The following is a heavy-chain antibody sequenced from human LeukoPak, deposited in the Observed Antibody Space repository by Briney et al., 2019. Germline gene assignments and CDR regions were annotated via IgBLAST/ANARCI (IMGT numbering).Heavy chain of an antibody. CDR1: GGSISSSSYY. V-gene: IGHV4-39*07. CDR3: ARRALYGGNSDAFDI. J-gene: IGHJ3*02. CDR2: IYYSGST. D-gene: IGHD4-23*01. Sequence: PSETLSPACTVSGGSISSSSYYWGWIRQPPGKGLEWIGSIYYSGSTYYNPSLKSRVTISVDTSKNQFSLKLSSVTAADTAVYYCARRALYGGNSDAFDIWGQGTMVTVSS.